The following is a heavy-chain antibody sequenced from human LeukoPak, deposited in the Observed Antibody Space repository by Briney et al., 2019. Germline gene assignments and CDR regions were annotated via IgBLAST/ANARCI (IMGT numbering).Heavy chain of an antibody. V-gene: IGHV4-34*01. CDR2: IHHSGST. J-gene: IGHJ3*02. D-gene: IGHD1-26*01. Sequence: SETLSLTCAVYGGSFSGYYWSWIRQPPGKGLEWIGEIHHSGSTNYNPSLKSRVTISVDTSKNQFSLKLSSVTAADTAVYYCTRGSPQYSGSYQNAFDIWGQGTMVTVSS. CDR3: TRGSPQYSGSYQNAFDI. CDR1: GGSFSGYY.